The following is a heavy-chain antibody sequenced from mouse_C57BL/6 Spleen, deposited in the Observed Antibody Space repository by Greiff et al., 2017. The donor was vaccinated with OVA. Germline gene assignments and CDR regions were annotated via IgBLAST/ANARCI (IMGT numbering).Heavy chain of an antibody. CDR2: INPNNGGT. J-gene: IGHJ3*01. V-gene: IGHV1-18*01. D-gene: IGHD3-2*02. CDR1: GYTFTDYN. CDR3: ARRGSSGYEFAY. Sequence: VHVKQSGPELVKPGASVKIPCKASGYTFTDYNMDWVKQSHGKSLEWIGDINPNNGGTIYNQKFKGKATLTVDKSSSTAYMELRSLTSEDTAVYYCARRGSSGYEFAYWGQGTLVTVSA.